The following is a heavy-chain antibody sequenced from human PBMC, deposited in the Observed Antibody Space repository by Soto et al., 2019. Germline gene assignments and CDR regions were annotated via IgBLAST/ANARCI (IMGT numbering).Heavy chain of an antibody. CDR3: AAGRLWFGELYYYYYGMDV. V-gene: IGHV1-58*01. Sequence: ASVKVSCKASGFTFTSSAVQWVRQARGQRLEWIGWIVVGSGNTNYAQKFQERVTITRDMSTSTAYMELSSLRSEDTAVYYCAAGRLWFGELYYYYYGMDVWGQGTTVTVSS. CDR1: GFTFTSSA. J-gene: IGHJ6*02. CDR2: IVVGSGNT. D-gene: IGHD3-10*01.